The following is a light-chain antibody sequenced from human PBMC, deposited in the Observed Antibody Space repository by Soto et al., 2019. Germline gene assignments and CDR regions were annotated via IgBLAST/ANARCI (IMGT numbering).Light chain of an antibody. CDR1: QSVSSY. Sequence: EIVLTQSPATLSLSPGERATHSCRASQSVSSYLAWYQQKPGQAPRLLIYDASNRATGIPARFSGSGSGTDFTLTISSLEPEDFAVYYCQQRSYWWTFGQGTKVDIK. CDR2: DAS. V-gene: IGKV3-11*01. J-gene: IGKJ1*01. CDR3: QQRSYWWT.